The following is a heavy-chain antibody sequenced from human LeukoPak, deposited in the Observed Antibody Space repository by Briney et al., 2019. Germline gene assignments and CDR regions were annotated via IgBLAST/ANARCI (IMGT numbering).Heavy chain of an antibody. CDR3: AKGGYGSGSYIIDY. J-gene: IGHJ4*02. CDR1: GFTFSSYA. D-gene: IGHD3-10*01. CDR2: ISGSGGST. Sequence: SGGSLRLSCAASGFTFSSYAMSWVRQAPGKGLEWVSAISGSGGSTYYADSVKGRFTISRDNSKNTLYLQMNSLRAEDTAVYYCAKGGYGSGSYIIDYWGQGTLVTVSS. V-gene: IGHV3-23*01.